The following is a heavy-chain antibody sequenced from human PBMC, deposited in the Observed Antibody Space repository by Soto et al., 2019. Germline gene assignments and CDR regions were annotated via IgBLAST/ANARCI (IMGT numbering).Heavy chain of an antibody. D-gene: IGHD2-21*02. CDR2: IWYDGSNK. Sequence: PGGSLRLSCAASGFTFSSYGMHWVRQAPGKGLEWVAVIWYDGSNKYYADSVKGRFTISRDNSKNTLYLQMNSLRAEDTAVYYCASLDPNSDCGGDCYYDYWGQGTLVTVSS. CDR3: ASLDPNSDCGGDCYYDY. V-gene: IGHV3-33*01. J-gene: IGHJ4*02. CDR1: GFTFSSYG.